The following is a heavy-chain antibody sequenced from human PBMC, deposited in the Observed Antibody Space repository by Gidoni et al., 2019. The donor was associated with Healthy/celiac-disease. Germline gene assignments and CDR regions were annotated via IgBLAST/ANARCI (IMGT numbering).Heavy chain of an antibody. CDR1: GYTFTSYD. V-gene: IGHV1-8*01. J-gene: IGHJ5*02. Sequence: QVQLVQSGAEVKKPGASVKVSCKASGYTFTSYDINWVRQATGQGLEWMGWMNPNSGNTGYAQKFQGRVTMTRNTSISTAYMELSSLRSEDTAVYYCARSAYDFWSGYYIRWFDPWGQGTLVTVSS. CDR3: ARSAYDFWSGYYIRWFDP. CDR2: MNPNSGNT. D-gene: IGHD3-3*01.